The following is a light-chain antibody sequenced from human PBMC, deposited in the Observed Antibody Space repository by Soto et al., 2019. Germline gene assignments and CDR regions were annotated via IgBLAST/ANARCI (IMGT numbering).Light chain of an antibody. J-gene: IGKJ3*01. V-gene: IGKV3-11*01. Sequence: DIVLTQSPATLSLSPGERATLSCRASQSVSSYLAWYQQKPGQAPRLLIYDASNRATGIPARFSGSGSGTDFTLTISSLEPEDFAVYYCQQRSNFLFGPGTKVDIK. CDR1: QSVSSY. CDR2: DAS. CDR3: QQRSNFL.